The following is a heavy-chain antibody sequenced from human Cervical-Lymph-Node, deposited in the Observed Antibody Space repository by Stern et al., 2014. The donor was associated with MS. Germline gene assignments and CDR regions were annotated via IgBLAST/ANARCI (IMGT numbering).Heavy chain of an antibody. CDR3: YFRGVAAATNYYGMDV. CDR2: IFYSGST. J-gene: IGHJ6*02. V-gene: IGHV4-39*01. CDR1: GDSVSSSSYY. Sequence: QLQLQESGPGLVKPSETLSLTCTVSGDSVSSSSYYWGWIRQAPGKGLEWIGAIFYSGSTYYNPSLKRRAPLSGDASKNRFPLNLSSVTATDTAVYYCYFRGVAAATNYYGMDVWGQGTTVTVSS. D-gene: IGHD2-15*01.